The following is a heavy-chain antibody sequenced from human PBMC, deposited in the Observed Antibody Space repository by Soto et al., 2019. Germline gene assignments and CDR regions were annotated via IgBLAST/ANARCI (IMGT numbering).Heavy chain of an antibody. D-gene: IGHD6-19*01. J-gene: IGHJ4*02. Sequence: QVQLVESGGGVVQPGRSLRLSCAASGFTFSSYGIHWVRQAPGKGLEWVAVIWYDGSNKYYADSVKGRFTISRDNSKNTLYLQMNRLRAEDTAVYYCARDRYSSGWYDLDYWGQGTLVTVSS. CDR2: IWYDGSNK. CDR1: GFTFSSYG. CDR3: ARDRYSSGWYDLDY. V-gene: IGHV3-33*01.